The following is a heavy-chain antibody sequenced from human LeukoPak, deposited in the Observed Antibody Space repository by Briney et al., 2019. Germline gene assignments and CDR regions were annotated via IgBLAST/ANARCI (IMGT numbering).Heavy chain of an antibody. CDR3: AVDGPYRGRDCYPQAKYFDY. CDR1: GYTFTSYG. CDR2: ISAYNGNT. J-gene: IGHJ4*02. Sequence: ASVKVSCKASGYTFTSYGISWVRQAPGQGLEWMGWISAYNGNTNYAQKLQGRVTMTTDTSTSTAYMELRSLRSDDTAVYYCAVDGPYRGRDCYPQAKYFDYWGPGTLVTVSS. V-gene: IGHV1-18*01. D-gene: IGHD2-21*02.